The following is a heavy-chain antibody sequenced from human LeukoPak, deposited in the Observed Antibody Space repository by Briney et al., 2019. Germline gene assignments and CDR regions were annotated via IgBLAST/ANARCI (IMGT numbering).Heavy chain of an antibody. CDR3: ARDGEQLVARYYYYGIDV. J-gene: IGHJ6*02. CDR2: ISAYNGNT. D-gene: IGHD6-6*01. CDR1: GYTFTSYG. Sequence: GASVKVSCKAAGYTFTSYGISWVRQAPGQGLEWMGWISAYNGNTNYAQKLQGRVTMTTDTSTSTASMELRSLRSDDTAVYYCARDGEQLVARYYYYGIDVWGQGTTVTVSS. V-gene: IGHV1-18*01.